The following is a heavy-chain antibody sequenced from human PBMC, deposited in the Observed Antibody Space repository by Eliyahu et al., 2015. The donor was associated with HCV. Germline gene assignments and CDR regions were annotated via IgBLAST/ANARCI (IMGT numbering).Heavy chain of an antibody. CDR1: GGSISSSNYY. J-gene: IGHJ5*02. V-gene: IGHV4-39*01. CDR2: IYYSWST. CDR3: ARQMKAARPDWFDP. Sequence: QLQLQESGPGLVKPSETLSLTCTVSGGSISSSNYYWGWIRQPPGKGLEWIGSIYYSWSTHYHPSLKSRVTISVDTSKNQFSLKLSSVTAADTAVYYCARQMKAARPDWFDPWGQGTLVTVSS. D-gene: IGHD6-6*01.